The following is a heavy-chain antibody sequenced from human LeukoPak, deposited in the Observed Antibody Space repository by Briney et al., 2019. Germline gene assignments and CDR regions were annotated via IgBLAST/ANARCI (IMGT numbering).Heavy chain of an antibody. CDR1: GGSIRSYD. D-gene: IGHD3-22*01. Sequence: SETLSLTCTVSGGSIRSYDWSWIRQPPGKGLEWIGDIYYSGSTNYNPSVKSRVTISVDTSKKQFSLKLSPVTAADMAIYYCARVRPYYYDTSSSYYFDYWGQGTLVTVSS. V-gene: IGHV4-59*01. CDR2: IYYSGST. J-gene: IGHJ4*02. CDR3: ARVRPYYYDTSSSYYFDY.